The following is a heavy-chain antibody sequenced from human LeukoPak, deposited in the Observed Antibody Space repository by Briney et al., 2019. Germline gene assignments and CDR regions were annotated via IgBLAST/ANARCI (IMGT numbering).Heavy chain of an antibody. J-gene: IGHJ4*02. D-gene: IGHD6-19*01. CDR1: GGSISSGSYY. V-gene: IGHV4-61*02. CDR3: ARAPGYSSGWYLDY. Sequence: SSETQSLTCTVSGGSISSGSYYWSWIRQPAGKGLEWIGRIYTSGSTNYNPSLKSRITISVDTSKNQFSLKLSSVTAADTAVYYCARAPGYSSGWYLDYWGQGTLVTVSS. CDR2: IYTSGST.